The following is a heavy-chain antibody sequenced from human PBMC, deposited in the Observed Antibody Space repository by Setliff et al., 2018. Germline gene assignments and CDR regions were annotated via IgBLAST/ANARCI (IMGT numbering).Heavy chain of an antibody. Sequence: ASVKVSCKATGYTLSRHYMYWVRQAPGQGLEWMGWINPNSGGTKYSPKFQGRVAMTRDTSVTTAFLELSGLTYDDTAVYYCARLFQGYDYYKKFDSWGQGTLVTVSS. CDR2: INPNSGGT. V-gene: IGHV1-2*02. J-gene: IGHJ4*02. CDR3: ARLFQGYDYYKKFDS. CDR1: GYTLSRHY. D-gene: IGHD3-10*01.